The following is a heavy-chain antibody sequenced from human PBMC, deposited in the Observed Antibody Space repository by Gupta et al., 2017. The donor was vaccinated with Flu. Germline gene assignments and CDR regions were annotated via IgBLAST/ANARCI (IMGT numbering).Heavy chain of an antibody. V-gene: IGHV3-72*01. J-gene: IGHJ4*02. CDR3: IRDWNTAMFD. Sequence: EVQLVESGGGLVQPGGSLRLSCAVSGFTFSDPYMAWVRQTPGKGLEWVARIKNKASGYTTQYAASVKGRFIISRDDSKNSLPLQMNSLNTEDTAIYYCIRDWNTAMFDWGQGALVTVSS. CDR1: GFTFSDPY. CDR2: IKNKASGYTT. D-gene: IGHD5-18*01.